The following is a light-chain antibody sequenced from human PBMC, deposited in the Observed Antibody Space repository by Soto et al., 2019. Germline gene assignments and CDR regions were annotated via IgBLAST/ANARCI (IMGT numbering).Light chain of an antibody. CDR2: GAS. CDR3: QQYGTLPIT. J-gene: IGKJ5*01. V-gene: IGKV3-20*01. CDR1: QVVSRSY. Sequence: EIVLTQSPGTLSLSPGDRATLSCRASQVVSRSYLAWYQQKPGQAPRLLIYGASSMALGIPARFSGRGSGTDFTLTISRLEPEDFAVYFCQQYGTLPITFGQGIRLDVK.